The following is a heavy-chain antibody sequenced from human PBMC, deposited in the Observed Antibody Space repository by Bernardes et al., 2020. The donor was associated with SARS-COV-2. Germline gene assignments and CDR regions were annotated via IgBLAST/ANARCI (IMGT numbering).Heavy chain of an antibody. CDR1: GFTFSSHA. CDR3: AKGDLEWELLGRRDH. V-gene: IGHV3-30*18. D-gene: IGHD1-26*01. Sequence: GGSLRLSCAASGFTFSSHAMHWVRQAPGKGLAWVTVISDDGRNQYYGDSVKGRFTISRDNSKNTLYLQMNSLRAEDTAVYYCAKGDLEWELLGRRDHWGQGTRVTGYS. CDR2: ISDDGRNQ. J-gene: IGHJ4*02.